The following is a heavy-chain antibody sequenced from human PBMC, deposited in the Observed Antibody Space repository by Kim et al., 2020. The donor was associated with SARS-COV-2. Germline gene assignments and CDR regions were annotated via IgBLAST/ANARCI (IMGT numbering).Heavy chain of an antibody. J-gene: IGHJ4*02. V-gene: IGHV1-3*01. Sequence: ASVKVSCKASGYTFTSYAMHWVRQAPGQRLEWMGWINAGNGNTKYSQKFQGRVTITRDTSASTAYMELSSLRSEDTAVYYCAFPTSGSYYGFFDYWGQGTLVTVSS. CDR1: GYTFTSYA. CDR2: INAGNGNT. CDR3: AFPTSGSYYGFFDY. D-gene: IGHD1-26*01.